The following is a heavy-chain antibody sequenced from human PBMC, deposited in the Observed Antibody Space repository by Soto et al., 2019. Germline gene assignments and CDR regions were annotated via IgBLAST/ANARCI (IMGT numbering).Heavy chain of an antibody. J-gene: IGHJ4*02. D-gene: IGHD5-18*01. CDR1: GFTFSSYA. CDR3: VNGVDSVVTAPDY. Sequence: GGSLRLSCAASGFTFSSYAMSWVRQAPGKGLEWVSSISASGGSRYYTDSVKGRFTISRDNSKNTLFLQMNSLRVDDTAVYYCVNGVDSVVTAPDYWGQGTLVTVSS. CDR2: ISASGGSR. V-gene: IGHV3-23*01.